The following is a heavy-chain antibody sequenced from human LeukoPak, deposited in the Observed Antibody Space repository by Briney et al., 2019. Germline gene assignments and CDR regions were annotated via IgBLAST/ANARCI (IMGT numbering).Heavy chain of an antibody. CDR2: IRSDGSNK. J-gene: IGHJ4*02. Sequence: GGSLRLSFAASGISFTTSGMHWVRQSPGKGLEWVTFIRSDGSNKYYADSVKGRFTISRDNSKNMVYLQMDSLRGEDTAVYYCARDKGNTCIDNWGQGTLITVSS. CDR1: GISFTTSG. V-gene: IGHV3-30*02. CDR3: ARDKGNTCIDN.